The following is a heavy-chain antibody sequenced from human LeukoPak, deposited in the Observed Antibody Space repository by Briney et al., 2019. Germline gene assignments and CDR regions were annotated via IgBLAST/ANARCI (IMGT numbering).Heavy chain of an antibody. V-gene: IGHV4-34*01. D-gene: IGHD6-19*01. CDR3: ARDQGAVAGPGFDL. Sequence: SETLSLTCAVYGGSFSGYYWSWIRQPPGKGLEWIGEINHSGSTNYNPSLKSRVTISVGTSKNQFSLQLNSVTPEDTAVYYCARDQGAVAGPGFDLWGRGTLVTVSS. CDR2: INHSGST. CDR1: GGSFSGYY. J-gene: IGHJ2*01.